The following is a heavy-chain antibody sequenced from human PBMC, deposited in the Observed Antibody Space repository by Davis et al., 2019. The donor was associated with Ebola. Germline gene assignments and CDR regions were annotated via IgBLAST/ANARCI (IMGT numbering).Heavy chain of an antibody. CDR1: GYTFTSYG. J-gene: IGHJ4*02. V-gene: IGHV1-18*04. CDR3: ARLDWTYIR. D-gene: IGHD1-7*01. CDR2: ISAYNGNT. Sequence: AASVKVSCKASGYTFTSYGISWVRQAPGQGLEWMGWISAYNGNTNYAQKLQGRATMTTDTSISTAYMELSSLRSDDTAVYYCARLDWTYIRWGQGTQVTVAS.